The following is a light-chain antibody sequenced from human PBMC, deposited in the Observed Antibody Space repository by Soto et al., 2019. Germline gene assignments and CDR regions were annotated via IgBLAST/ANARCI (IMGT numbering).Light chain of an antibody. CDR3: QKYGALPPT. CDR2: GAS. J-gene: IGKJ4*01. V-gene: IGKV3-20*01. CDR1: QTVSKTY. Sequence: EIVLTQFPGALSLSPGERVTLSCRASQTVSKTYLAWYQQKSGQAPKFLIYGASNRSTGIPDRFSGSGSGTDFTLTISRLEPEDFAVYYCQKYGALPPTFGGGTKVEIK.